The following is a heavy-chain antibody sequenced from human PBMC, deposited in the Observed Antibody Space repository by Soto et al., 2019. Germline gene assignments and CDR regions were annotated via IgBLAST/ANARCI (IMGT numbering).Heavy chain of an antibody. CDR1: GGSISSGEYY. D-gene: IGHD5-18*01. Sequence: QVQLQESGPGLVKPSQTLSLTCTVSGGSISSGEYYWSWIRQPPGKGLEWIGYIYYSGSTYYNPALKGRVTRSLDTSSNQLSLMLSSVTAADTAVYYCDRASPVVTDVWGQGTTVTVSS. CDR2: IYYSGST. CDR3: DRASPVVTDV. V-gene: IGHV4-30-4*01. J-gene: IGHJ6*02.